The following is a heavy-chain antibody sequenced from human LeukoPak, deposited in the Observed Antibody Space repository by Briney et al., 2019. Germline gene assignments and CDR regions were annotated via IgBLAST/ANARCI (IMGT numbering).Heavy chain of an antibody. Sequence: GGSLRLSCAASGFTFSSYAMHWVRQAPGKGLEWVAVISYDGSNKYYADSVKGRFTISRDNSKNTLYLQMNSLRAEDTAVYYCARDGAIDHYGSGSYPKDWGQGTLVTVSS. CDR2: ISYDGSNK. J-gene: IGHJ4*02. CDR3: ARDGAIDHYGSGSYPKD. CDR1: GFTFSSYA. D-gene: IGHD3-10*01. V-gene: IGHV3-30*04.